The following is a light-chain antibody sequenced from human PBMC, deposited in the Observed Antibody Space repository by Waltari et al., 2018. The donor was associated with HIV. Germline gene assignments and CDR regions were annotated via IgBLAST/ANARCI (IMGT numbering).Light chain of an antibody. CDR2: DDS. V-gene: IGLV3-21*02. J-gene: IGLJ2*01. CDR1: NIGGKS. CDR3: QVWDNSSDHVV. Sequence: SYVLTQPPSVSVAPGQTAKITCGGNNIGGKSVHWYQQKPGQAPVLVVFDDSDRPSGIPERFSGSNSGNTATLTIRGVEAGDEADYYCQVWDNSSDHVVFGGGTKLTVL.